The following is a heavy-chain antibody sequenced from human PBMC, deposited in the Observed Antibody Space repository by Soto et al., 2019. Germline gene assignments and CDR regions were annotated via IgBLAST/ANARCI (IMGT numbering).Heavy chain of an antibody. D-gene: IGHD3-16*01. CDR2: IDSSGTT. J-gene: IGHJ6*03. Sequence: QVQLQESGPGLVKPSQTLSLSCSVSGVSITTSGHYWNWVRQRPGRGLEWIGYIDSSGTTYYHPSLKTRLAMSVEPSTSQISLNLSSVTAADTALYFCALGMFMDVWGRGTTVTVSS. CDR1: GVSITTSGHY. CDR3: ALGMFMDV. V-gene: IGHV4-31*03.